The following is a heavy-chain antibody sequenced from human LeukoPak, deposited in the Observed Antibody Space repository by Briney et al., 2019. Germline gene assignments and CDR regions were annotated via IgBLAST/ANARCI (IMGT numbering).Heavy chain of an antibody. V-gene: IGHV1-18*01. CDR2: ISAYNGNT. CDR3: ARAPGSRSYYYDSSGYPEYFQH. Sequence: GASVKVSCKASGYTFTSYGISWVRQAPGQGLEWMGWISAYNGNTNYAQKLQGRVTMTTDTSTSTAYMELRSLRSDDTAVYYCARAPGSRSYYYDSSGYPEYFQHWGQGTLVTVSS. D-gene: IGHD3-22*01. J-gene: IGHJ1*01. CDR1: GYTFTSYG.